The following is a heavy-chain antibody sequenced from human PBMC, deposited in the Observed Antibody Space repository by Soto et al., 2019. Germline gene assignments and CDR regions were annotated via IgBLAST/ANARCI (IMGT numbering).Heavy chain of an antibody. CDR2: IGTAGDT. D-gene: IGHD6-13*01. J-gene: IGHJ5*02. CDR3: AIGASYSSSWEYYWFDP. V-gene: IGHV3-13*04. CDR1: GFTFSSYD. Sequence: GGSLRLSCAASGFTFSSYDMHWVRQATGKGLEWVSAIGTAGDTYYPGSVKGRFTISRENAKNSLYLQMNSLRAGDTAVYYCAIGASYSSSWEYYWFDPWGQGTLVTVSS.